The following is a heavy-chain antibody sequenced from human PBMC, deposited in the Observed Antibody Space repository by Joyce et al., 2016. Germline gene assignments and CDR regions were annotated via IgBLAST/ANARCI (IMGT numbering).Heavy chain of an antibody. CDR1: GFTFSTSS. V-gene: IGHV3-21*02. J-gene: IGHJ6*02. CDR3: ARGGIVYDYSMDL. CDR2: ISSDRTYI. Sequence: EVQLVESGGGLVKPGGSLRISCAASGFTFSTSSMSWFRRAPGKGLEWVSAISSDRTYIFYAESVKGRFTVARDNAKNSLYLQMNSLRAEDTAVFFCARGGIVYDYSMDLWGQGTTVTVSS. D-gene: IGHD3-22*01.